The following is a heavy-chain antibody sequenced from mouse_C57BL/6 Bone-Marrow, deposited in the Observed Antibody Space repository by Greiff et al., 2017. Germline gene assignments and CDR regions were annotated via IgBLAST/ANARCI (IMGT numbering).Heavy chain of an antibody. CDR1: GYTFTSYG. Sequence: VQLQQSGAELARPGASVKLSCKASGYTFTSYGISWVKQRTGQGLEWIGEIYPRSGNTYYNEKFKGKATLTADKSSSTAYMELRSLTSEDSAVYFCAIRYYYGSSYYAMDYWGQGTSVTVSS. D-gene: IGHD1-1*01. CDR2: IYPRSGNT. CDR3: AIRYYYGSSYYAMDY. J-gene: IGHJ4*01. V-gene: IGHV1-81*01.